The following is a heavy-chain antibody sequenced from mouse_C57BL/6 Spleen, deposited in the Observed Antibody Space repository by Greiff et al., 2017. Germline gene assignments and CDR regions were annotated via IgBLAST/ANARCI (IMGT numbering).Heavy chain of an antibody. J-gene: IGHJ3*01. Sequence: QVQLQQSGPELVKPGASVKLSCKASGYTFTDYYMHWVKQRPGQGLEWIGMIYPKSGGTNYNEKFKGKATLTVDTSSSTAYMQLSSLTSEDSAVYYCARGGTAFAYWGQGTLVTVSA. V-gene: IGHV1-64*01. CDR3: ARGGTAFAY. D-gene: IGHD4-1*01. CDR1: GYTFTDYY. CDR2: IYPKSGGT.